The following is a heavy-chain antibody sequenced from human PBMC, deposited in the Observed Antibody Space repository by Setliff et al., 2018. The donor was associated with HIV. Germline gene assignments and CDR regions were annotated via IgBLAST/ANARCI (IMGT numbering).Heavy chain of an antibody. V-gene: IGHV3-21*01. D-gene: IGHD1-20*01. J-gene: IGHJ6*02. CDR3: ARDPGRYNGMDV. Sequence: GESLKISCEASGFTFSSYSINWVRQAPGKGLEWVSSIISSSTNIYYADSVKGRFTISRDNSKNTLYLQMNSLRAEDTAVYYCARDPGRYNGMDVWGQGTTVTVSS. CDR1: GFTFSSYS. CDR2: IISSSTNI.